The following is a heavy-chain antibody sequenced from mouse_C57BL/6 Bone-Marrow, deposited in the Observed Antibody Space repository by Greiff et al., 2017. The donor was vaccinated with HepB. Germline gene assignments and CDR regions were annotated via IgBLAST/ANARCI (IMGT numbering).Heavy chain of an antibody. CDR1: GYTFTSYG. D-gene: IGHD1-1*01. V-gene: IGHV1-81*01. J-gene: IGHJ2*01. CDR3: ALITTVAYYFDY. CDR2: IYPRSGNT. Sequence: VKLMESGAELARPGASVKLSCKASGYTFTSYGISWVKQSTGQGLEWIGEIYPRSGNTYYNEKFKGKATLTADKSSSTAYMELRSLTSEDSAVYFCALITTVAYYFDYWGQGTTLTVSS.